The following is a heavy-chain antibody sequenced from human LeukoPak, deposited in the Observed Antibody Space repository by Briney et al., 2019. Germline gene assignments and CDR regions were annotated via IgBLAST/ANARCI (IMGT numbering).Heavy chain of an antibody. J-gene: IGHJ4*02. CDR2: IYYSGST. D-gene: IGHD6-13*01. CDR3: ARRETAAGSYYFDY. CDR1: GGSISSYY. V-gene: IGHV4-59*01. Sequence: PSETLSLTCTVSGGSISSYYWSWIRQPPGKGLEWIGYIYYSGSTNYNPSLKSRVTISVDTSKNQFSLKLSSVTAADTAVYYCARRETAAGSYYFDYWGQGTLVTASS.